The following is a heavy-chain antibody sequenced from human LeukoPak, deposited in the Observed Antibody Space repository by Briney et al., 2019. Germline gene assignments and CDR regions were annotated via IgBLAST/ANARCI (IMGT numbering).Heavy chain of an antibody. CDR2: ISHRVSDV. D-gene: IGHD6-13*01. CDR3: AKDILAAGLFFDY. V-gene: IGHV3-11*01. J-gene: IGHJ4*02. Sequence: GGSLRLSCAASGFTFSDYYMSWIRQAPGKGLEWVSYISHRVSDVQYADSVKGRFTISRDNARNSLYLQMNGLRAEDTAVYYCAKDILAAGLFFDYWGLGTLVTVSS. CDR1: GFTFSDYY.